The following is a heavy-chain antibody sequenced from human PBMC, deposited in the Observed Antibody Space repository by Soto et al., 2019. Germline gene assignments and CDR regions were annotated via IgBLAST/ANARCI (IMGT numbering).Heavy chain of an antibody. V-gene: IGHV3-48*02. CDR2: ISSSSSTI. J-gene: IGHJ4*02. Sequence: GGSLRLSCAHSGFTFSGYEMNWVRQAPGKGLEWVSYISSSSSTIYYADSVKGRFTISRDNAKNSLYLQMNSLRDEDTAVYYCARDRYSSGWYFDYWGQGTLVTVSS. D-gene: IGHD6-19*01. CDR1: GFTFSGYE. CDR3: ARDRYSSGWYFDY.